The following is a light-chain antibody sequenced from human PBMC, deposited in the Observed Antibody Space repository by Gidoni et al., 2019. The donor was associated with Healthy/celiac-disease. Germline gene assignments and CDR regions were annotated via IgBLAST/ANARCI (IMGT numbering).Light chain of an antibody. J-gene: IGKJ2*02. CDR3: QQYDNLPCT. CDR1: PDISNY. Sequence: IQLTQSPSSLASSGGDRVTITCQASPDISNYLNWYQQKPGKAPKLLIYDPSNLETGVPSRFSGSGSGTDFTFTISSLQPEDIATYYCQQYDNLPCTFXQXTKLEIK. V-gene: IGKV1-33*01. CDR2: DPS.